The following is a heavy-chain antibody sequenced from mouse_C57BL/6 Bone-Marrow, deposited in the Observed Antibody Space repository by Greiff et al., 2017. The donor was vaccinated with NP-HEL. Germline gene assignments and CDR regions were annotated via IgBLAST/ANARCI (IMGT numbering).Heavy chain of an antibody. J-gene: IGHJ1*03. V-gene: IGHV5-17*01. CDR3: ARHGNYPYWYFDV. Sequence: EVKLVESGGGLVKPGGSLKLSCAASGFTFSDYGMHWVRQAPEKGLEWVAYISSGSSTIYYADTVKGRFTISRDNAKNTLFLQMTSLRSEDTAMYYCARHGNYPYWYFDVWGTGTMVTVSS. CDR1: GFTFSDYG. CDR2: ISSGSSTI. D-gene: IGHD2-1*01.